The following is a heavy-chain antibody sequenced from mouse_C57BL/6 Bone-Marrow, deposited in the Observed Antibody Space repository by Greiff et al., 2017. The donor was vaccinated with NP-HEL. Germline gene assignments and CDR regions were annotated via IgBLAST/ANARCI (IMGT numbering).Heavy chain of an antibody. D-gene: IGHD2-12*01. J-gene: IGHJ4*01. V-gene: IGHV5-17*01. Sequence: EVQLVESGGGLVKPGGSLKLSCAASGFTFSDYGMHWVRQAPEKGLEWVAYISSGSSTIYYADTVKGRFTISRDNAKNTLFLQMTSLRSEDTAMYYCARRYRGLYYYAMDYWGQGTSVTVSS. CDR2: ISSGSSTI. CDR3: ARRYRGLYYYAMDY. CDR1: GFTFSDYG.